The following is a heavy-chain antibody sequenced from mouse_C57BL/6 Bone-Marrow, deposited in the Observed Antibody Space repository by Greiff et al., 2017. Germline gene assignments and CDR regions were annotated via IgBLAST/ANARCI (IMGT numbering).Heavy chain of an antibody. D-gene: IGHD3-1*01. J-gene: IGHJ4*01. CDR2: ISSGGDYI. V-gene: IGHV5-9-1*02. CDR1: GFTFSSYA. CDR3: TRGLPLNYAMDD. Sequence: EVQGVESGEGLVKPGGSLKLSCAASGFTFSSYAMSWVRQTPEKRLEWVAYISSGGDYIYYADTVKGRFTISRDNARNTLYLQMSSLKSEDTAMYYCTRGLPLNYAMDDWGQGTSVTVSS.